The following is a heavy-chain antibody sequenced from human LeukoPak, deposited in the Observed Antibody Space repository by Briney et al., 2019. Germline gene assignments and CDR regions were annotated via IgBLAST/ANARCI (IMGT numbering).Heavy chain of an antibody. CDR1: GGSFSGYY. J-gene: IGHJ4*02. Sequence: SETLSLTCAVYGGSFSGYYWSWVRQPPGKGLEWIGEINDAGRTNYNPSLKSRVTISVDTSKNQFSLKLSSVTAADTAVYYCARDGSSSSRGGYFDYWGQGTLVTVSS. D-gene: IGHD6-6*01. CDR2: INDAGRT. CDR3: ARDGSSSSRGGYFDY. V-gene: IGHV4-34*01.